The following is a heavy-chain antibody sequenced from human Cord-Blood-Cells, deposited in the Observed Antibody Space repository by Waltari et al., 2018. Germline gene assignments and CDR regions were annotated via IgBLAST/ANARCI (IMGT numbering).Heavy chain of an antibody. J-gene: IGHJ3*02. V-gene: IGHV3-30*18. CDR1: GFTLSSYG. D-gene: IGHD7-27*01. CDR2: ISYGGSKK. Sequence: QVQLVESGGGVVQPGRSLRLSCADSGFTLSSYGMPWDRQGPGKGLEVLAVISYGGSKKDDGDSVRGRFTISRDNSESSLYLQMDSLRAEDTAVYYCAKELSWGAFDIWGQGTMVTGSS. CDR3: AKELSWGAFDI.